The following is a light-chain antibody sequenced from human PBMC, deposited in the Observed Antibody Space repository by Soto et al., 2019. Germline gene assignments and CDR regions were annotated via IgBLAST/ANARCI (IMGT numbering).Light chain of an antibody. Sequence: EIVMTQSPATLSVSPGERATLSCWASQSVYTTLAWYQQKPGQAPWLLIYGASTRATGIPARFSGTGSATEFTLTISSLQSEDSAVYYCQQYNKWPLTFGGGTKVEI. CDR2: GAS. CDR1: QSVYTT. J-gene: IGKJ4*01. CDR3: QQYNKWPLT. V-gene: IGKV3-15*01.